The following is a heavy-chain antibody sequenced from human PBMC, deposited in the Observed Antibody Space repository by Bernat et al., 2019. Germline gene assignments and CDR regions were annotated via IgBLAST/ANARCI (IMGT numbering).Heavy chain of an antibody. D-gene: IGHD5-24*01. Sequence: EVQLVESGGGLVTLGGSLRLSCAASGSTFCSLSMNWVRRAPGMGLEGVSSITSTSSYINYTDSEKGRLTTSRDNAKNSVYRQMNRLSAEETAVNYCAIVVGGYNNGGQETLSTVSS. CDR1: GSTFCSLS. V-gene: IGHV3-21*01. J-gene: IGHJ4*02. CDR2: ITSTSSYI. CDR3: AIVVGGYNN.